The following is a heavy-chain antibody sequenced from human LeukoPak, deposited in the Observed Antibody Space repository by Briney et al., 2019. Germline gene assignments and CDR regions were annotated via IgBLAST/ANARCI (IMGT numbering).Heavy chain of an antibody. Sequence: GGSLRLSCAASGFTFSSYWMTWVRQAPGKGLEGGANIKLDGSEKNYADSVKGRFTISRDNANNSLYLQVNSLRAEDTAVYYCAREAQVSHWGQGTLVTVSS. CDR2: IKLDGSEK. V-gene: IGHV3-7*05. CDR3: AREAQVSH. CDR1: GFTFSSYW. J-gene: IGHJ1*01.